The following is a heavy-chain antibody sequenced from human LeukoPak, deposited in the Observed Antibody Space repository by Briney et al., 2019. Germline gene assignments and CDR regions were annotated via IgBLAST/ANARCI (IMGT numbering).Heavy chain of an antibody. Sequence: ASVKVSCKASGGTFSSYAISWVRQAPGQGLEWMGRTIPIFGTANYAQKFQGRVTITTDESTSTAYMELSSLRSEDTAVYYCARGVAVAGNAPYYYYYYMDVWGKGTAVTVSS. CDR3: ARGVAVAGNAPYYYYYYMDV. D-gene: IGHD6-19*01. J-gene: IGHJ6*03. V-gene: IGHV1-69*05. CDR2: TIPIFGTA. CDR1: GGTFSSYA.